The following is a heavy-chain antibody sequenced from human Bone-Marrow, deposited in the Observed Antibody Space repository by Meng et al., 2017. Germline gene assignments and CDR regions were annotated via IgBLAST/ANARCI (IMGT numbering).Heavy chain of an antibody. CDR3: AKYSYGLGDYFDY. V-gene: IGHV3-23*01. D-gene: IGHD3-10*01. J-gene: IGHJ4*02. Sequence: VQLQEVGTGLLKPSEALSPTCAVSGGSFSSYAMHWVRQAPGKGLEWLAALSGGGFTTYYADSVKGRFTISRHNSKNTLYLQVNSLRAEDTALYYCAKYSYGLGDYFDYWGQGALVTVSS. CDR2: LSGGGFTT. CDR1: GGSFSSYA.